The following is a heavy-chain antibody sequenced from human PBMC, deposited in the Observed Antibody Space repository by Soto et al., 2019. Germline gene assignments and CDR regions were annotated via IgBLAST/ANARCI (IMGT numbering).Heavy chain of an antibody. CDR1: GGSISSGGYY. CDR3: ARVSREKWLPGY. Sequence: SETLSLTCTVSGGSISSGGYYWSWIRQHPGKGLEWIGYIYYSGSTYYNPSLKSRVTISVDTSKNQFSLKLSSVTAADTAVYYCARVSREKWLPGYWGQGTLVTVSS. J-gene: IGHJ4*02. CDR2: IYYSGST. D-gene: IGHD5-12*01. V-gene: IGHV4-31*03.